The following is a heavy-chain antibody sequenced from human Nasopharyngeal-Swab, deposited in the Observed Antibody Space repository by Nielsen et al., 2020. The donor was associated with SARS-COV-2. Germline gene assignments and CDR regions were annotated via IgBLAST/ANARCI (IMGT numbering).Heavy chain of an antibody. CDR2: IYYSGST. Sequence: SETLSLTCTVSGGSISSSSYYWGWIRQPPGKGLEWIGSIYYSGSTYYNPSLKSRVTISVDTSKNQFSLKLSSVTAADTAVYYCARGLIAATSEVWWFDPWGQGTLVTVSS. J-gene: IGHJ5*02. CDR1: GGSISSSSYY. CDR3: ARGLIAATSEVWWFDP. D-gene: IGHD2-15*01. V-gene: IGHV4-39*07.